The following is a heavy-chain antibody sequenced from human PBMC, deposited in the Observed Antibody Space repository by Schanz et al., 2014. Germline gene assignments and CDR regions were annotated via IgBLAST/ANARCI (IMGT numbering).Heavy chain of an antibody. V-gene: IGHV1-2*06. D-gene: IGHD5-18*01. CDR3: ARGGYTYGYQLFDY. J-gene: IGHJ4*02. Sequence: QVQLVQSGAEVKKPGASVKVSCKASGHPFTAYYMHWVRQAPGQGLEWMGRINPNSGGTNYAQKFQGRVTMTRDTSISTAYMELSRLRSDDTAVYYCARGGYTYGYQLFDYWGQGTLVTVSS. CDR2: INPNSGGT. CDR1: GHPFTAYY.